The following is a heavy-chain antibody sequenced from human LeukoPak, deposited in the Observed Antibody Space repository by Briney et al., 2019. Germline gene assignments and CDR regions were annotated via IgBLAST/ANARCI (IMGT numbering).Heavy chain of an antibody. CDR1: GFTFSSYA. CDR2: ISGSGGST. CDR3: ARGYYDSSGPSGSAFDI. V-gene: IGHV3-23*01. D-gene: IGHD3-22*01. J-gene: IGHJ3*02. Sequence: GGSLRLSCAASGFTFSSYAMSWVRQAPGKGLEWVSAISGSGGSTYYADSVKGRFTISRDNSKNTLYLQMNSLRAEDTAVYYCARGYYDSSGPSGSAFDIWGQGTMVTVSS.